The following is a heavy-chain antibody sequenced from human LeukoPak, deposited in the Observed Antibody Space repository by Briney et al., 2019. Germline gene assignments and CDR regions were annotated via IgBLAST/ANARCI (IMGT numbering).Heavy chain of an antibody. V-gene: IGHV3-53*01. CDR1: EFTVSSNY. CDR3: ASVRGIGEDYFVY. Sequence: GGSLRLSCAASEFTVSSNYMSWVCQAPGKGLEWVSVIYSDGSIYYADSVKGRFTISRDNSKNTLYLQMNSLRAEDTAMYYCASVRGIGEDYFVYWGQGTLVTVSS. CDR2: IYSDGSI. D-gene: IGHD6-13*01. J-gene: IGHJ4*02.